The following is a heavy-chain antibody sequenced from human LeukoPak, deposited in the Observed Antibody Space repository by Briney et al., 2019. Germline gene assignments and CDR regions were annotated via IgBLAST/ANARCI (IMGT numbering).Heavy chain of an antibody. V-gene: IGHV3-23*01. J-gene: IGHJ4*02. CDR2: ISGSVGST. D-gene: IGHD3-10*01. CDR1: GFTFSSYA. Sequence: GGSLRLSCAASGFTFSSYAMSWVRQAPGKGLEWVSAISGSVGSTYYADSVKGRFTISRDNSKNTLYLQMNSLRAEDTAVYYCAKLSANLYYYGSGSTADYWGQGTLVTVSS. CDR3: AKLSANLYYYGSGSTADY.